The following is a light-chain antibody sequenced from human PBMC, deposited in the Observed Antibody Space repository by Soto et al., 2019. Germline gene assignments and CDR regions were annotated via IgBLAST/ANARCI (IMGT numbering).Light chain of an antibody. Sequence: EIVLTQSPCTLSLSPGERATLSCRASQSVSNNYLAWYQQKPGQAPRRLIYGASSRATGIPDRFSGSGSGTDFTLTISRLEPEDFAVYYCQQYGSSPRAFGGGTKVDIK. V-gene: IGKV3-20*01. CDR3: QQYGSSPRA. CDR2: GAS. CDR1: QSVSNNY. J-gene: IGKJ4*01.